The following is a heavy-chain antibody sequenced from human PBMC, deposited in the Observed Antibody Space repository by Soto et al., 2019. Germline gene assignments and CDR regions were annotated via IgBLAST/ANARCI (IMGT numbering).Heavy chain of an antibody. CDR2: INPSGGST. V-gene: IGHV1-46*03. D-gene: IGHD2-15*01. Sequence: ASVKVSCKASGYTFTSYYMHWVRQAPGQGLGWMGIINPSGGSTSYAQKFQGRVTMTRDTSTSTVYMELSSLRSEDTAVYYCARAEGSCYYMDVWGKGTTVTVSS. CDR1: GYTFTSYY. CDR3: ARAEGSCYYMDV. J-gene: IGHJ6*03.